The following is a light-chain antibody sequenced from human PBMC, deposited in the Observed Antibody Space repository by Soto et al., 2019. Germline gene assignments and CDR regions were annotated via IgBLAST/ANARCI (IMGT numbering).Light chain of an antibody. CDR3: SSYTSSSTPV. CDR2: DVS. V-gene: IGLV2-14*01. CDR1: SSDVGGYNY. J-gene: IGLJ1*01. Sequence: QSVLTQPASVSGSPGQSITISCTGTSSDVGGYNYVSWYQQHPGKAPKLMIYDVSNRPSGVSNRFSGSKSGNTASLTISGLQDEDEADYYCSSYTSSSTPVFGTGNKVTVL.